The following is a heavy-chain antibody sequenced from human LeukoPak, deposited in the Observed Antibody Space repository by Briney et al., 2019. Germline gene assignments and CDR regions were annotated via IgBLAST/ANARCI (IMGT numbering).Heavy chain of an antibody. CDR3: ARCLIMGGAPEY. D-gene: IGHD3-16*01. CDR2: INSDGSST. J-gene: IGHJ4*02. CDR1: GFTFSSYW. Sequence: GGSLRLSCAASGFTFSSYWMHWVRQAPGKGLLWCSRINSDGSSTSYADYVKGRFTISRDNAKNTLYLQMNSLRAEDTAVYYCARCLIMGGAPEYWGKGTLVTVSS. V-gene: IGHV3-74*01.